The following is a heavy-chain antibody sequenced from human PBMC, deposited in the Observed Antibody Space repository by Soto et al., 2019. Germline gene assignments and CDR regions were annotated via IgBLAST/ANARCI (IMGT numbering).Heavy chain of an antibody. D-gene: IGHD2-21*02. CDR3: AVLGAATATFDF. CDR1: GFTFSSYA. J-gene: IGHJ4*02. CDR2: ISRDGSNK. V-gene: IGHV3-30*03. Sequence: QVQLVESGGGVVQPGRSLRLSCAASGFTFSSYAMHWVRQAPGKGLEWVAVISRDGSNKYYADSVQGRFIISRDNSKDTVYLQVNSLRAEDTAVYYCAVLGAATATFDFWGQGTLVTVSS.